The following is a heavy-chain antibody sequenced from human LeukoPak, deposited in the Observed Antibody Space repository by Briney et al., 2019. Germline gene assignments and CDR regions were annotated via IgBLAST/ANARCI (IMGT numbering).Heavy chain of an antibody. J-gene: IGHJ4*02. Sequence: GGSLRLSCAASGFTFSSYGMHWVRQAPGKGLEWVAVISYNGSNKYYADSVKGRFTISRDNSKNTLYLQMNSLRAEDTAVYYCAKVFRLGLYSSSYFDYWGQGTLVTVSS. CDR3: AKVFRLGLYSSSYFDY. D-gene: IGHD6-13*01. CDR1: GFTFSSYG. V-gene: IGHV3-30*18. CDR2: ISYNGSNK.